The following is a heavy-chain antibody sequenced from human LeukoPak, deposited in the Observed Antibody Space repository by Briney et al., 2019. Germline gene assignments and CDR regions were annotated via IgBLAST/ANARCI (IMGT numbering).Heavy chain of an antibody. CDR2: ISPYNGGP. D-gene: IGHD3-9*01. CDR1: GYTFISYN. Sequence: GASVKVSCKASGYTFISYNINWVRQATGQGLEWMGWISPYNGGPKYAEKFQGRVTMTSDTSINTAYMELSTLRSDDTAIYYCATSVGFFDYLSQGDYYFDYWGQGTLVAVSS. J-gene: IGHJ4*02. CDR3: ATSVGFFDYLSQGDYYFDY. V-gene: IGHV1-2*02.